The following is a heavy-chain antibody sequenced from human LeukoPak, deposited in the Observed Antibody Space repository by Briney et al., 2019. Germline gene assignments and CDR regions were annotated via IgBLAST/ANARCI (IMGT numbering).Heavy chain of an antibody. D-gene: IGHD6-19*01. CDR1: GFTFSSYS. CDR3: ARDTRGGYRLYSSGWYRFDY. Sequence: GGSLRLSCAASGFTFSSYSMNWVRQAPGKGLEWVSYISSSSSTIYYADSVKGRFTISRDNAKNSLYLQMNSLRAEDTAVYYCARDTRGGYRLYSSGWYRFDYWGQGTLVTVSS. V-gene: IGHV3-48*04. CDR2: ISSSSSTI. J-gene: IGHJ4*02.